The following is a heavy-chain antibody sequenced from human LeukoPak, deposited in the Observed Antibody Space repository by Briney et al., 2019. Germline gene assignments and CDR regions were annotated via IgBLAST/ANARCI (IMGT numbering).Heavy chain of an antibody. V-gene: IGHV3-30-3*01. CDR1: GFTFSSYS. CDR3: ARDSAMMEVY. D-gene: IGHD3-22*01. CDR2: ISYDGSNK. J-gene: IGHJ4*02. Sequence: GRSLRLSCAAAGFTFSSYSMHWVRQAPGKGLEWVAVISYDGSNKYYADSVKGRFTIARDNSKNTLYLKMNSLRAEDTAVYYCARDSAMMEVYWGQGTLVTVSS.